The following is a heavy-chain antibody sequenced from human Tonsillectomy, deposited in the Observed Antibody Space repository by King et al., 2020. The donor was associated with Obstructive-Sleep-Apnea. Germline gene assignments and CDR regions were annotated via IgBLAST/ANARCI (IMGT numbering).Heavy chain of an antibody. CDR1: GFTFDDYT. J-gene: IGHJ4*02. V-gene: IGHV3-43*01. D-gene: IGHD4-17*01. CDR2: ISWDGGST. Sequence: VQLVESGGVVVQPGGSLRLPCAASGFTFDDYTMHWVRQAPGKGLEWVSLISWDGGSTYYADSVKGRFTISRDNSKNSLYLQMNSLRTEDTALYYCAKDMAPGGYGVFDYWGQGTLVTVSS. CDR3: AKDMAPGGYGVFDY.